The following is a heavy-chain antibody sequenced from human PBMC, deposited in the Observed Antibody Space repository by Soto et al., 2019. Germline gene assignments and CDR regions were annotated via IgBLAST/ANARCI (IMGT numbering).Heavy chain of an antibody. Sequence: QVQLQQWGAGLLKPSETLSLTCAVYGGSFSGYYWSWIRQPPGKGLEWIGEINHSGSTNYNPSLKSRVTISVDTSKNQFSLKLSSVTAADTAVYYCARTSFGIAARRVPWKAFDIWGQGTMVTGSS. V-gene: IGHV4-34*01. CDR2: INHSGST. D-gene: IGHD6-6*01. J-gene: IGHJ3*02. CDR3: ARTSFGIAARRVPWKAFDI. CDR1: GGSFSGYY.